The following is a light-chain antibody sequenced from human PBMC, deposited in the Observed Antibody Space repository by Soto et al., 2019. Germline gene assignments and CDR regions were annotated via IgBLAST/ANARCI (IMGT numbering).Light chain of an antibody. CDR1: QGISSY. CDR3: QHHGSSLTWT. Sequence: IQLTQSPSSLSASVGDRVTITCRASQGISSYLAWYQQKPGKAPKLLIYAASTLQSGVPSRFSGSGSGTDFTLTISSLQPEDFAVFYCQHHGSSLTWTFGQGTKVEIK. V-gene: IGKV1-9*01. J-gene: IGKJ1*01. CDR2: AAS.